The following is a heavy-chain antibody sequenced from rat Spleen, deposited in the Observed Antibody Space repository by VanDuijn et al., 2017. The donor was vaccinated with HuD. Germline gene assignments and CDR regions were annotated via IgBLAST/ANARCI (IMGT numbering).Heavy chain of an antibody. CDR2: IIYDGSRT. CDR3: ATESEGGRYFDY. Sequence: EVQLVESGGGLVQPGRSLKLSCAASGFTFSDYNMAWVRQAPKKGLEWVSTIIYDGSRTYYRDSVKGRFTIARDNAKSTLYLKMDSLRSEDTASYYCATESEGGRYFDYWGQGVMVTVS. J-gene: IGHJ2*01. CDR1: GFTFSDYN. D-gene: IGHD1-11*01. V-gene: IGHV5S10*01.